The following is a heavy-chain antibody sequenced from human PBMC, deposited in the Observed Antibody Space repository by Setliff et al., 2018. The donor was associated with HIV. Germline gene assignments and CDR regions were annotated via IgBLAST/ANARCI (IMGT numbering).Heavy chain of an antibody. V-gene: IGHV4-59*01. CDR3: ARDTSGGY. CDR2: IYYSGVT. CDR1: GGSISSYY. J-gene: IGHJ4*02. D-gene: IGHD3-10*01. Sequence: SETLSLTCTVSGGSISSYYWNWIRQPPGKGLEWIGYIYYSGVTNYNPSLKSRVTISSDTSKNQFSLKLTSVTAADTAVYYCARDTSGGYWGQGTLVTVSS.